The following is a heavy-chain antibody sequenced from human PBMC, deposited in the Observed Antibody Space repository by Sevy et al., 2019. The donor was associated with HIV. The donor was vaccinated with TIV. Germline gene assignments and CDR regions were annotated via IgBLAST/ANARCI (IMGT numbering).Heavy chain of an antibody. J-gene: IGHJ4*01. D-gene: IGHD6-19*01. CDR3: ARNNSGHSFDF. V-gene: IGHV4-39*01. Sequence: SETLSLTCSVSDGSMTNNNYYWAWIRRPPGKGLEWIGSVHYGGSTHYNPSFRGRVSISVDTSKRVVSLDLSSVTSADTAVYFCARNNSGHSFDFWGHGILVTVSS. CDR1: DGSMTNNNYY. CDR2: VHYGGST.